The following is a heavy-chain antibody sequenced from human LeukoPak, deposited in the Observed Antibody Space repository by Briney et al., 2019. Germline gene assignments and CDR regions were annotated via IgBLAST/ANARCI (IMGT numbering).Heavy chain of an antibody. D-gene: IGHD6-19*01. Sequence: AGGSLRLSRAASGFTFSSYAMSWVRQPPGKGLEWIGEINHSGSTNYNPSLKSRVTISVDTSKNQFSLKLSSVTAADTAVYYCARVRSYTAVAGNWGQGTLVTVSS. CDR3: ARVRSYTAVAGN. J-gene: IGHJ4*02. CDR1: GFTFSSYA. V-gene: IGHV4-34*01. CDR2: INHSGST.